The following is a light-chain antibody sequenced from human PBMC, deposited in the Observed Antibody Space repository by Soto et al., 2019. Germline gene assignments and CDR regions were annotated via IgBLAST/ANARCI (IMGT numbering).Light chain of an antibody. CDR1: NIGRKS. CDR3: QVWDDSSDNYV. J-gene: IGLJ1*01. V-gene: IGLV3-21*02. Sequence: SYELAQPPSVSVAPGQTARITCGGSNIGRKSVHWYQQRPGQAPVLVVYGDSDRPSGIPDRFSGSNSGNTATLTINRVEAGDEADYYCQVWDDSSDNYVFGTGTKVTVL. CDR2: GDS.